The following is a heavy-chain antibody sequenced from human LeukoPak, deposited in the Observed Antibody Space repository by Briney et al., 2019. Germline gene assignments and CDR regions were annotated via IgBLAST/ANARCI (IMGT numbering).Heavy chain of an antibody. CDR2: VYYSGTT. D-gene: IGHD6-19*01. V-gene: IGHV4-39*07. Sequence: PSETLSLTCTVSGDSMNTLLYYWAWIRQSPGKGPEWIGSVYYSGTTYYNPSLKSRVTISVDTSKNQFSLKLSSVTAADTAVYYCARGGYSSGWPLDYWGQGTLVTVSS. J-gene: IGHJ4*02. CDR3: ARGGYSSGWPLDY. CDR1: GDSMNTLLYY.